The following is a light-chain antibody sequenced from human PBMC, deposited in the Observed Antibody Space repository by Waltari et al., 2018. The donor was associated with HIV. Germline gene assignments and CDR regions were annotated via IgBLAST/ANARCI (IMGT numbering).Light chain of an antibody. CDR3: QVWDSSSYAYV. V-gene: IGLV3-21*04. J-gene: IGLJ1*01. Sequence: SYVLAQPPSVSVAPGKTARITCGGNNIGSKSVHWYQQKPGQAPVVVIYYDSDRPSGIPARFSGSNSGNTATLPISRVEAGDEADYYCQVWDSSSYAYVFGTGTKVTVL. CDR1: NIGSKS. CDR2: YDS.